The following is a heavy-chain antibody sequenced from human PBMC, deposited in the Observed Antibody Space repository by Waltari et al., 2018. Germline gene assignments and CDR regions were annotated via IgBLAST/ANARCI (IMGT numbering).Heavy chain of an antibody. D-gene: IGHD4-4*01. CDR2: ISRNSDRI. CDR3: AKDCTTLKNYYGLDV. Sequence: EVQRGGSGGGLVEPGRSLRVLCDACGCTFEDSALNWVRQAPGKGLDWASGISRNSDRIGYSDSVKGRFPISRDNAKNSLYLQMNSLRAEDTALYFCAKDCTTLKNYYGLDVWGQGTTVTVSS. J-gene: IGHJ6*02. V-gene: IGHV3-9*01. CDR1: GCTFEDSA.